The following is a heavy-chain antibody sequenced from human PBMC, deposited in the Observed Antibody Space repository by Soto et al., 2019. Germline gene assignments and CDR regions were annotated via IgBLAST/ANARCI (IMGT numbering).Heavy chain of an antibody. D-gene: IGHD3-10*01. J-gene: IGHJ4*02. V-gene: IGHV1-69*06. CDR1: GGTFSSLA. CDR3: ARSPGVFDY. Sequence: QVQLVQSGAEVKKPGSSVKVSCKASGGTFSSLAISWVRQAPGQGLEWMGGLVPVFGTANYAQKFQGRVTITADTSTSTSYMELGSLRSEDTPVYYCARSPGVFDYWGQGTLVTVSS. CDR2: LVPVFGTA.